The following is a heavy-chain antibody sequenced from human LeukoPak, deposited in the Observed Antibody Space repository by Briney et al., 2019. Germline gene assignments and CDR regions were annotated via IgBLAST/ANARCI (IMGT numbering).Heavy chain of an antibody. D-gene: IGHD6-6*01. J-gene: IGHJ4*02. Sequence: GGPLRLSCAASGFTFSSYGMHWVRQAPGKGLEWVAVIWYDGSNKYYADSVKGRFTISRDNSKNTLYLLMNSLSAEDTAVYHCARDISARYLDYWGQGTLVTVSS. V-gene: IGHV3-33*01. CDR2: IWYDGSNK. CDR3: ARDISARYLDY. CDR1: GFTFSSYG.